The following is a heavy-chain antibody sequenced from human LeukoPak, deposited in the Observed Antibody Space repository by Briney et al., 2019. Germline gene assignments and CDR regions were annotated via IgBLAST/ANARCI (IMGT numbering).Heavy chain of an antibody. J-gene: IGHJ5*02. D-gene: IGHD6-13*01. CDR3: ARIYSSSWFLNWFDP. CDR2: IYHSGST. Sequence: ETLYLPCTVSGYSISSGYFWGWLRQPPGKGLECIGTIYHSGSTYYNPSLKSRVTISVDTSKNQFALKLNSGTAADTAVYYCARIYSSSWFLNWFDPCGQGTLVTVSS. V-gene: IGHV4-38-2*02. CDR1: GYSISSGYF.